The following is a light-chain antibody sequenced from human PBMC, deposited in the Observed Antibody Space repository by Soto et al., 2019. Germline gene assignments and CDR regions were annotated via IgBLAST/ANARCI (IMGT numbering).Light chain of an antibody. J-gene: IGLJ1*01. CDR1: SSDVGGYNY. CDR3: SSYAGRTLYV. Sequence: QSALTQPPSASGSPGQSVAISCTGTSSDVGGYNYVSWYQQHPGKAPKLMIHEVTKRPSGVPDRFSGSKSGNTASLTVSGLQAEDEADYYCSSYAGRTLYVFGTGTKVTVL. V-gene: IGLV2-8*01. CDR2: EVT.